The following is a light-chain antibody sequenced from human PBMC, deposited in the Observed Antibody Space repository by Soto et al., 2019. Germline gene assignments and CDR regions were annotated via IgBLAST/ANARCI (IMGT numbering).Light chain of an antibody. CDR3: QQYNSYSQYT. CDR2: DAS. V-gene: IGKV1-5*01. Sequence: DIQMTQSPSTLSASVGDRVTITCRSSQSISSWLAWYQQKPGKAPNLLIYDASSVESGVPSRFSGSRSGTEFTLTISSLQPDDFATYYCQQYNSYSQYTFGQGTKLEIK. CDR1: QSISSW. J-gene: IGKJ2*01.